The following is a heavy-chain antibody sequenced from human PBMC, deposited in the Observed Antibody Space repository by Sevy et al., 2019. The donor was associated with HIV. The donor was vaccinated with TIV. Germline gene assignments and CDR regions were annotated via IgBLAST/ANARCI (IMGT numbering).Heavy chain of an antibody. V-gene: IGHV3-33*01. CDR2: IWYDGSNK. Sequence: GGSLRLSCAASGFTFISYGMHWVRQAPGKGLEWVAVIWYDGSNKYYADSVKGRFTISRDNSKNTLYLQMNSLRAEDTAVYYCARSIGGGASYYGMDVWGQGTTVTVSS. J-gene: IGHJ6*02. D-gene: IGHD3-16*01. CDR3: ARSIGGGASYYGMDV. CDR1: GFTFISYG.